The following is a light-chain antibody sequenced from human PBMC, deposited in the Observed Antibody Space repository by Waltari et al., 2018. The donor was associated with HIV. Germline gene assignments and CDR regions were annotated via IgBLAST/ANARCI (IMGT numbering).Light chain of an antibody. CDR2: EDS. Sequence: SYELTQPPSVSVSPGQTASITCSGDNLGDKYACWYQQKPGQSPVLVIDEDSKRPSGIPERFSGSNSGNTATLTISGTQAMEEADYYCQAWDSSVVFGGGTKLTVL. J-gene: IGLJ2*01. V-gene: IGLV3-1*01. CDR1: NLGDKY. CDR3: QAWDSSVV.